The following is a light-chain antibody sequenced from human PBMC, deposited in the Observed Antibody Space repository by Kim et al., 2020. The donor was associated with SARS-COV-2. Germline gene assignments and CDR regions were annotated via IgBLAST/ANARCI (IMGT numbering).Light chain of an antibody. Sequence: QSALTQPASVSGSPGQSVTISCTGTSSDVGRYNFVSWYQQQPGKGPKLMIYDVKKRPSGISTRFSGSKSGNTASLTISGLQSEDEADYYCSSYAVTSSYVFGTGTKVTVL. V-gene: IGLV2-14*03. CDR3: SSYAVTSSYV. CDR1: SSDVGRYNF. J-gene: IGLJ1*01. CDR2: DVK.